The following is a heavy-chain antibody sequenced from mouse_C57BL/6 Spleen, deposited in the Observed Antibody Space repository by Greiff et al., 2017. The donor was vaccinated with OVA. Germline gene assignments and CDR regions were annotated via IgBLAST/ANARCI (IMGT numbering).Heavy chain of an antibody. CDR1: GYAFTNYL. CDR2: INPGSGGT. J-gene: IGHJ2*01. Sequence: QVQLKESGAELVRPGTSVKVSCKASGYAFTNYLIEWVKQRPGQGLEWIGVINPGSGGTNYNEKFKGKATLTADKSSSTAYMQLSSLTSEDSAVYFYAGGGNDFDYWGQGTTLTVSS. CDR3: AGGGNDFDY. V-gene: IGHV1-54*01.